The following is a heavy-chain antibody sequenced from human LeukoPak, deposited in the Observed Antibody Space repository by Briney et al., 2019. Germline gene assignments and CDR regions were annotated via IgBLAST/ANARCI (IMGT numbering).Heavy chain of an antibody. CDR2: VSSSGDTT. Sequence: PGGSLRLSCAASGFTFSSYAVSWVRQAPGKGLEWVSGVSSSGDTTYYADSVKGRFTISRDNAKNSLYLQMKSLRDEDTAIYYCARDYGDLPARVPYFDYWGQGTLVTVSS. CDR3: ARDYGDLPARVPYFDY. J-gene: IGHJ4*02. V-gene: IGHV3-23*01. D-gene: IGHD4-17*01. CDR1: GFTFSSYA.